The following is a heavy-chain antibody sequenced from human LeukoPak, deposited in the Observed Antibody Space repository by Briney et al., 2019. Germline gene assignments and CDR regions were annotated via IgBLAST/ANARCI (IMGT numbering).Heavy chain of an antibody. CDR2: IKQDGSEK. CDR1: GFTFSSYW. CDR3: ARDVGSGNYYKLLHFDY. V-gene: IGHV3-7*01. Sequence: GGSLRLSCAASGFTFSSYWMSWVRQAPGKGLEWVANIKQDGSEKYYVDSVKGRFTISRDNAKNSLYLQMNSPRAEDTAVYYCARDVGSGNYYKLLHFDYWGQGTLVTVSS. J-gene: IGHJ4*02. D-gene: IGHD3-10*01.